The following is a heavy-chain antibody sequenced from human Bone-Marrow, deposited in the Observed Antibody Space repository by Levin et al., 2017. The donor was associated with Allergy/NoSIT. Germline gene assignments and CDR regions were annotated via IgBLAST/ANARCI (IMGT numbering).Heavy chain of an antibody. CDR3: ASVIGDTAQFEY. V-gene: IGHV1-3*01. Sequence: ASVKVSCNATVHTFTSYGFHWVRQAPGRGLEWMGWINAANGNTKYSQKFQDRVTFSRDTSASTAYMEVSSLRSEDTAVYFCASVIGDTAQFEYWGQGSLVIVSS. CDR2: INAANGNT. CDR1: VHTFTSYG. D-gene: IGHD2-21*01. J-gene: IGHJ4*02.